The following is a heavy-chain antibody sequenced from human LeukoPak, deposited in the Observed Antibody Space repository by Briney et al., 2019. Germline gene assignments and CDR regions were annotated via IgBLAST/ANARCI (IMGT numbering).Heavy chain of an antibody. CDR2: NYYSGST. Sequence: SETLSLTCTVSGGSLSSYYWSWIRQPPGKGLEWIGYNYYSGSTNYNPSLKSRVTISVDTSKNQFSLKLSSVTAADTAVYYCARLPWGFPPWFDPWGQGTLVTVSS. D-gene: IGHD3-16*01. CDR1: GGSLSSYY. J-gene: IGHJ5*02. CDR3: ARLPWGFPPWFDP. V-gene: IGHV4-59*01.